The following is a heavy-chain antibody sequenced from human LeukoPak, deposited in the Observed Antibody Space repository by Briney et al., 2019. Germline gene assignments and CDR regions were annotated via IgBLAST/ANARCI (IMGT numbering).Heavy chain of an antibody. CDR2: IYYSGST. J-gene: IGHJ5*02. CDR3: ARDRAMVRGVTGSWFDP. D-gene: IGHD3-10*01. V-gene: IGHV4-61*08. Sequence: KTSETLSLTCTVSGGSISSGDYYWSWIRQPPGKGLEWIGYIYYSGSTNYNPSLKSRVTISVDTSKNQFSLKLSSVTAADTAVYYCARDRAMVRGVTGSWFDPWGQGTLVTVSS. CDR1: GGSISSGDYY.